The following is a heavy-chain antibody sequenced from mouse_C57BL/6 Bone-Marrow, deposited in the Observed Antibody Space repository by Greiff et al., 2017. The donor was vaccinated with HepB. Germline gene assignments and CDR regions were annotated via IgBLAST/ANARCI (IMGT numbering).Heavy chain of an antibody. CDR3: ARWGGFYYYGYWYFDV. CDR2: INPNNGGT. D-gene: IGHD1-1*01. Sequence: EVQLQQSGPELVKPGASVKISCKASGYTFTDYYMNWVKQSHGKSLEWIGDINPNNGGTSYNQKFKGKATLTVDKSSSTAYMELRSLTSEDSAVYYCARWGGFYYYGYWYFDVWGTGTTVTVSS. V-gene: IGHV1-26*01. J-gene: IGHJ1*03. CDR1: GYTFTDYY.